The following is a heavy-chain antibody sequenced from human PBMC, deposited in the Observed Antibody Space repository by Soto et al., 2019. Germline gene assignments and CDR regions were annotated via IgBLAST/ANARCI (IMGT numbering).Heavy chain of an antibody. CDR1: GGSVSSGSYY. CDR2: IYYSGST. J-gene: IGHJ6*02. V-gene: IGHV4-61*01. CDR3: ARDLNYYYGMDV. Sequence: SETLSLTCTVSGGSVSSGSYYWSWIRQPPGKGLEWIGYIYYSGSTNYNPSLKSRVTISVDTSKNQFSLKLSSVTAADTAVYYCARDLNYYYGMDVWGQGTTVTVSS.